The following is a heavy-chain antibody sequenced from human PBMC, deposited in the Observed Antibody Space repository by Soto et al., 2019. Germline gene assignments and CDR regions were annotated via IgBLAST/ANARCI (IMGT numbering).Heavy chain of an antibody. V-gene: IGHV3-23*01. CDR3: AKDRPATSSVTSGY. CDR1: GFDFSTYA. Sequence: EVHLLESGGTLIQPGGSLRLSCAASGFDFSTYAMTWVRQAPGKGLEWVSGITYSGDTTYYADSVKGRFTISRDNFKNTVYPQLNSLRPDDTAMYYCAKDRPATSSVTSGYWDQGTLVTVSS. CDR2: ITYSGDTT. J-gene: IGHJ4*02. D-gene: IGHD4-17*01.